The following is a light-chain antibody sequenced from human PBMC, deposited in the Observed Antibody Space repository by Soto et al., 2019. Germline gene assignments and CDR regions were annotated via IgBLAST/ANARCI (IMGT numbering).Light chain of an antibody. Sequence: EIVMTQSPATLSVSPGARATLSCRASQSVGSDLVWYRQKPGQAPRLLIYGASNRATGFPARFSGSGSGTDLTLTISSLQSEDFAVYYCQQYNNWPWTFGQGTKVDIK. V-gene: IGKV3-15*01. J-gene: IGKJ1*01. CDR1: QSVGSD. CDR3: QQYNNWPWT. CDR2: GAS.